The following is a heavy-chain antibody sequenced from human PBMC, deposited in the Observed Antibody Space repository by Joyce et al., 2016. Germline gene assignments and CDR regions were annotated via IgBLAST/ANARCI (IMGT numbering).Heavy chain of an antibody. D-gene: IGHD2-2*01. J-gene: IGHJ3*01. CDR1: GFRFRTAW. CDR2: DKSKRQGGTT. Sequence: EVQLVESGGGLVKPGGSPRLSWAASGFRFRTAWVTWVRQAAGKGIAWVGRDKSKRQGGTTDYAAPEKDRFTISRDDSRDTAYLQMTSLKSEDTGVYFGVTGLCIGTACHWDDAFDVWGQGTMVTVSS. CDR3: VTGLCIGTACHWDDAFDV. V-gene: IGHV3-15*01.